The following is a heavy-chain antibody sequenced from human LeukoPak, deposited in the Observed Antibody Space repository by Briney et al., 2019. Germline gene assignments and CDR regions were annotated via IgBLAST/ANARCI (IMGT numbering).Heavy chain of an antibody. V-gene: IGHV4-34*01. CDR1: GGSFSGYY. D-gene: IGHD4-11*01. CDR2: INHSGST. CDR3: APSPHSSSNYYYFDY. Sequence: SETLSLTCAVYGGSFSGYYWSWIRQPPGKGLEWIGEINHSGSTNYNPSLKSRVTISVDTSKNQFSLKLSSVTAADTAVYYCAPSPHSSSNYYYFDYWGQGTLVTVSS. J-gene: IGHJ4*02.